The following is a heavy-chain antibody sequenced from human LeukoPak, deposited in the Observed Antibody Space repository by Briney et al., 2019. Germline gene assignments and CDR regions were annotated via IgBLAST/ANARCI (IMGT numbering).Heavy chain of an antibody. V-gene: IGHV1-69*13. CDR1: GGTFSSYA. CDR3: ARVTAVAGTGGYFDY. J-gene: IGHJ4*02. D-gene: IGHD6-19*01. Sequence: GASVKVSCKASGGTFSSYAISWVRQAPGQGLEWMGGIIPIFGTANYAQKFQGRVTITADESTSTAYMELSSLRSEDTAVYYCARVTAVAGTGGYFDYWGQGTLVTVSS. CDR2: IIPIFGTA.